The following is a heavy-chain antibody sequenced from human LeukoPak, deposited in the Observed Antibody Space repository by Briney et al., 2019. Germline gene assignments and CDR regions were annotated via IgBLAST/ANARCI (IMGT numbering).Heavy chain of an antibody. CDR3: ASQSLGYCSSTSCYKDY. CDR1: GGSISSGSYY. CDR2: IYTSGST. Sequence: PSQTLSLTCTVSGGSISSGSYYWSWIRQPAGKGLEWIGRIYTSGSTNYNPSLKSRVTISVDTSKNQFSLKLSSVTAADTAVYYCASQSLGYCSSTSCYKDYWGQGTLVTVSS. V-gene: IGHV4-61*02. J-gene: IGHJ4*02. D-gene: IGHD2-2*02.